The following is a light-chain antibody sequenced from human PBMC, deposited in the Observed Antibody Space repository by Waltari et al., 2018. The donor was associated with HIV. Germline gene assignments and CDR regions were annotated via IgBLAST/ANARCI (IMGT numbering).Light chain of an antibody. CDR1: ISNSGNNY. J-gene: IGLJ3*02. CDR2: DTN. V-gene: IGLV1-51*01. CDR3: GTWDTSLSAVV. Sequence: QSVLTQPPSVSAAPGQKVTISCPGNISNSGNNYVSWYQQLPGTAPKLLIYDTNKRPSGIPDRFSGSKSGTTATLGITGLQTGDEADYYCGTWDTSLSAVVFGGGTTLTVL.